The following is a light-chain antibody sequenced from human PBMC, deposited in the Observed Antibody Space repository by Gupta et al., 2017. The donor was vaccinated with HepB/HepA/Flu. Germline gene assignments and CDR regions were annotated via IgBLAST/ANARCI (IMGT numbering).Light chain of an antibody. V-gene: IGKV3-15*01. CDR1: QSVSRK. Sequence: EIVMTQSPATLSVSPGETVILSCRASQSVSRKLAWYQKKLGQAPRLLIYDTSTRATDIPARFSGSGSGTEFTRTISSLQSEDFAIYYCQHYNNWPPYAFGQGTKLEIK. CDR3: QHYNNWPPYA. J-gene: IGKJ2*01. CDR2: DTS.